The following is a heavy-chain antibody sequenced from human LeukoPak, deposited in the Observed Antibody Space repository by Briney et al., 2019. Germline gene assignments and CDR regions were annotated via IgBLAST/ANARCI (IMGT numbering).Heavy chain of an antibody. CDR1: GYTFSAYD. CDR3: ARDLAVPGTARGY. J-gene: IGHJ4*02. D-gene: IGHD6-19*01. V-gene: IGHV7-4-1*01. CDR2: INTNTGNP. Sequence: ASVKVSCKASGYTFSAYDISWMRQAPGQGLEWMGGINTNTGNPTYAQGFTGRFVFSLDSSVRTAYLQIDSVEAEDTAVYFCARDLAVPGTARGYWGQGTLVTVSS.